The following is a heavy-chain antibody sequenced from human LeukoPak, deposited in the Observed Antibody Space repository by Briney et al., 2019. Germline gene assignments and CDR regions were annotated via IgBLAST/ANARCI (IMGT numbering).Heavy chain of an antibody. J-gene: IGHJ4*02. CDR3: ARHLSNFDY. CDR2: ISYSGST. Sequence: PSETLSLTCTVSGGSISSYYWSWIRQPPGKGLEWIGYISYSGSTYYNPSLKSRVTISVDTSKNQFSLKLSSVTAADTAVYYCARHLSNFDYWGQGTLVTVSS. D-gene: IGHD2/OR15-2a*01. CDR1: GGSISSYY. V-gene: IGHV4-59*08.